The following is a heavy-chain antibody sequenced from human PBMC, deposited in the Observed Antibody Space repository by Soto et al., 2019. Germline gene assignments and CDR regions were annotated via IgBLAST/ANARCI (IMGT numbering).Heavy chain of an antibody. CDR1: GYTFTGYY. Sequence: QVQLVQSGAEVKKPGASVKVSCKASGYTFTGYYMHWVRQAPGQGLEWMGWINPNSGGTNYAQKFQGWVTMTRDTSISTAYMELSRLRSDDTAVYYWSRGNNYITMVRGDYGMDVWGQGTTVTVSS. J-gene: IGHJ6*02. D-gene: IGHD3-10*01. V-gene: IGHV1-2*04. CDR3: SRGNNYITMVRGDYGMDV. CDR2: INPNSGGT.